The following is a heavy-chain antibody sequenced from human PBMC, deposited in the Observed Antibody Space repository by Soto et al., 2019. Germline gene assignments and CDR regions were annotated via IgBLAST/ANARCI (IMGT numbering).Heavy chain of an antibody. V-gene: IGHV4-59*08. J-gene: IGHJ4*02. D-gene: IGHD2-15*01. CDR1: GGSISRYY. CDR2: IYYSGST. CDR3: ARRWGSAADY. Sequence: QVQLQESGPGLVKPSETLSLTCTVSGGSISRYYWSWIRQHPGKGLEWIGYIYYSGSTNYTPSLKSRVTISVDTSKNQFSLKLSSVTAADTAVYYCARRWGSAADYWGQGTLVTVSS.